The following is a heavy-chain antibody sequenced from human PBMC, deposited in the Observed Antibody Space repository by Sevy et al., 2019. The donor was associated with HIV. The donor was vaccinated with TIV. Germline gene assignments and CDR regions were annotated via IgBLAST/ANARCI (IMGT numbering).Heavy chain of an antibody. CDR2: IKTDGSDT. D-gene: IGHD1-26*01. CDR3: ARRPTDQSGSYWFDP. J-gene: IGHJ5*02. CDR1: GFTFSSYW. V-gene: IGHV3-74*01. Sequence: GGCLRLCCAASGFTFSSYWMHWVRQAPGKGLVWVSRIKTDGSDTRYADSVKGRFTISRDNTKNTLYLQMNSLRAEDPAVYYCARRPTDQSGSYWFDPWGQGTLVTVSS.